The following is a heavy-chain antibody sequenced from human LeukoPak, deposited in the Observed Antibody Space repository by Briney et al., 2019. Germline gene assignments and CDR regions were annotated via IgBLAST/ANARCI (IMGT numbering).Heavy chain of an antibody. J-gene: IGHJ5*02. CDR2: INPNSGGT. Sequence: ASVKVSCNASGYTFTGYYMHWVRQAPGQGLEWMGWINPNSGGTNYAQKFQGRVTMTRDTSISTAYMQLSRLRSDDTAVYYCARGYICSGGTCYSRLWFDPWGQGTLVSVSS. CDR3: ARGYICSGGTCYSRLWFDP. D-gene: IGHD2-15*01. CDR1: GYTFTGYY. V-gene: IGHV1-2*02.